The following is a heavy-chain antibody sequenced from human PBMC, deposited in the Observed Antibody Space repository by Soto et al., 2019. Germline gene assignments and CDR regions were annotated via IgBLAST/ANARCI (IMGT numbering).Heavy chain of an antibody. D-gene: IGHD2-21*01. Sequence: SSETLSLTCAVYGGSFSGYYWSWIRQPPGKGLEWIGEINHSGSTNYNPSLKSRVTISVDTSKNQFSLKLSSVTAADTAVYYCARVYSNGGSSRDAFEIWGQGTMVTVS. CDR2: INHSGST. CDR3: ARVYSNGGSSRDAFEI. CDR1: GGSFSGYY. J-gene: IGHJ3*02. V-gene: IGHV4-34*01.